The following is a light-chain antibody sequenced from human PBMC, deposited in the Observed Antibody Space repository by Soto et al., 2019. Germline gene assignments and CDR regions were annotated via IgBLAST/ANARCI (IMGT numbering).Light chain of an antibody. CDR3: QQRYSTPWT. J-gene: IGKJ1*01. CDR2: AAS. V-gene: IGKV1-39*01. Sequence: DIQMTQSPSSLSASVGDSVTITCRASQSISSYLNWYQQKPGKAPKLLIYAASSLQSGVPSRFSGSGSGTDFTLTISSLQPEDFATYYCQQRYSTPWTFGQGTKVEIK. CDR1: QSISSY.